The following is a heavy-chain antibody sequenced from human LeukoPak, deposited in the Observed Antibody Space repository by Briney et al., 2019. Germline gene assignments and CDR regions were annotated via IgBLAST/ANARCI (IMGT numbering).Heavy chain of an antibody. D-gene: IGHD1-26*01. CDR1: GXYFSDYY. V-gene: IGHV3-11*06. Sequence: GGSLRLSCAASGXYFSDYYMTWIRQAPGKGLEWVSYISSSGTYTNYADSVKGRFTISRDNAKKSLYLQMNSLSAEDTAVYYCAKIAGTYSPDYWGQGTLVTVSS. CDR2: ISSSGTYT. J-gene: IGHJ4*02. CDR3: AKIAGTYSPDY.